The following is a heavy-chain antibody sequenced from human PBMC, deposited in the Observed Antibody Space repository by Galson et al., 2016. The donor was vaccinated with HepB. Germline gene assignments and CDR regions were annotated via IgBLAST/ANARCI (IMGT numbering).Heavy chain of an antibody. CDR1: GFTFRSYA. CDR2: ISGSGGST. Sequence: LRLSCAASGFTFRSYAMTWVRQAPGQGPEWVSTISGSGGSTYHADSVTGRFTTSSDNSKNTVYLQMNSLSAEDTAVYYCAKFASGTYYLDSFDYWGQGTLVTVSS. J-gene: IGHJ4*02. CDR3: AKFASGTYYLDSFDY. D-gene: IGHD3-10*01. V-gene: IGHV3-23*01.